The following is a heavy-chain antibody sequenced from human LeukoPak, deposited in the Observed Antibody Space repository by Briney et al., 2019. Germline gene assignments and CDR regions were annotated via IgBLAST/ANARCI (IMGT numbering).Heavy chain of an antibody. CDR2: ITSSSTFI. Sequence: GGSLRLSCAASGFTFGSYSMNWVRQAPGKGLEWVCSITSSSTFIYHAESGKGRFTIFRDNAKNTLHLQMNSLRDEDTAVYYCARDMLGRDCSGGSCYGYGLDVWGQGTTVIVSS. CDR1: GFTFGSYS. D-gene: IGHD2-15*01. J-gene: IGHJ6*02. V-gene: IGHV3-21*01. CDR3: ARDMLGRDCSGGSCYGYGLDV.